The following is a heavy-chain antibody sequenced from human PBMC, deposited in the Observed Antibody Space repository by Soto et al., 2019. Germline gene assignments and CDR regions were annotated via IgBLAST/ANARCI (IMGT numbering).Heavy chain of an antibody. CDR3: AKNLPRTGHFDY. CDR2: IYYSGKT. J-gene: IGHJ4*02. V-gene: IGHV4-31*03. CDR1: GGSISSGGYY. Sequence: PSETLSLTCTVSGGSISSGGYYWSWIRQHPGKGLEWIGYIYYSGKTHYNPSLKNRVTISVDRSKNQFSLQMTSVTAADTAVYYCAKNLPRTGHFDYWGQGTLVTVSS.